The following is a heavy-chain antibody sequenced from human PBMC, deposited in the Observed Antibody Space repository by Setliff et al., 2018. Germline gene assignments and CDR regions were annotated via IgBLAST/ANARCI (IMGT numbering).Heavy chain of an antibody. CDR1: GYTFTSYG. CDR2: TSAYNGNT. J-gene: IGHJ4*02. Sequence: ASVKVSCKASGYTFTSYGISWVRQAPGQGLEWMGWTSAYNGNTNYAQKLQGRVTMTTDTSTSTAYMELSSLRSEDTAVYYCAGLSTRVTYWGQGTLVTVSS. CDR3: AGLSTRVTY. V-gene: IGHV1-18*01.